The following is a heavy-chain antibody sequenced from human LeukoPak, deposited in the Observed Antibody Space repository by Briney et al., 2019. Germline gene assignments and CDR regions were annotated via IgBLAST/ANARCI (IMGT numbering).Heavy chain of an antibody. CDR3: ARRRDSSGWYSYYFDY. CDR2: IYHSGST. V-gene: IGHV4-30-2*01. CDR1: GGSISSGGYY. Sequence: PSETLSLTCTVSGGSISSGGYYWSWIRQPPGKGLEWIGYIYHSGSTYYNPSLKSRVTISVDTSKNQFSLKLSSVTAADTAVYYCARRRDSSGWYSYYFDYWGQGTLVTVSS. D-gene: IGHD6-19*01. J-gene: IGHJ4*02.